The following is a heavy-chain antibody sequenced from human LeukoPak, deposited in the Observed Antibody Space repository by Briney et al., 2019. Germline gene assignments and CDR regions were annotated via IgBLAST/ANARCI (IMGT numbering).Heavy chain of an antibody. J-gene: IGHJ4*02. CDR2: IKQDGSEK. D-gene: IGHD6-19*01. V-gene: IGHV3-7*01. Sequence: IKQDGSEKYYVDSVKGRFTISRYNAKNSLFLQMSSLRAEDTAVYFCARGVPSGVDYFDYWGQGTLVTVSS. CDR3: ARGVPSGVDYFDY.